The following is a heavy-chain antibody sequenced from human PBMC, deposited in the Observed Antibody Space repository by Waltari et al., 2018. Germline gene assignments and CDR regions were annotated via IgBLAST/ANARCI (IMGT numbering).Heavy chain of an antibody. CDR2: IWYDGSNK. Sequence: QVQLVESGGGVVQPGRSLRLSCAASGFTFSSYGMHWVRQAPGKGLEWVAVIWYDGSNKYYADSVKCRFTISRDNSKNTLYLQMNSLRAEDTAVYYCARDRAYYYGSGSYSSLYYYYGMDVWGQGTTVTVSS. D-gene: IGHD3-10*01. V-gene: IGHV3-33*01. CDR1: GFTFSSYG. CDR3: ARDRAYYYGSGSYSSLYYYYGMDV. J-gene: IGHJ6*02.